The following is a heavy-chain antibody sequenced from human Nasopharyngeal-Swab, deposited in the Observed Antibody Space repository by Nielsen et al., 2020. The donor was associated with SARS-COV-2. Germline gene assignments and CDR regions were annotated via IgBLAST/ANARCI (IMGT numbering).Heavy chain of an antibody. CDR2: IKSKTDGGTT. J-gene: IGHJ3*02. CDR3: TTYLYYYDSSGYSVDAFDI. D-gene: IGHD3-22*01. CDR1: GFTFSNAW. V-gene: IGHV3-15*01. Sequence: GESLKISCAASGFTFSNAWMSWVRQAPGKGLEWVGRIKSKTDGGTTDYAAPVKGRFTISRDDSKNTLYLQMNSLKTEDTAVYYCTTYLYYYDSSGYSVDAFDIWGQGTMVTVSS.